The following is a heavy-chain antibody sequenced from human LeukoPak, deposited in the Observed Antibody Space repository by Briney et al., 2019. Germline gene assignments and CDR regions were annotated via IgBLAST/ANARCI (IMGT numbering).Heavy chain of an antibody. CDR1: GGSFSGYY. Sequence: SETLSLTCAVYGGSFSGYYWSWIRQPPGKGLEWIGEINHSGSTNYNPSLKSRVTISADTSKNQFSLKLSSVTAADTAVYYCARLAVAGTGYWGQETLVTVSS. V-gene: IGHV4-34*01. CDR3: ARLAVAGTGY. J-gene: IGHJ4*02. D-gene: IGHD6-19*01. CDR2: INHSGST.